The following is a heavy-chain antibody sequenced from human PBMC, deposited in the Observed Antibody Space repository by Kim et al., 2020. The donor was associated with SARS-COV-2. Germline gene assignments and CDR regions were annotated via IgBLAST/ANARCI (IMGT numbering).Heavy chain of an antibody. CDR2: IWYDGSNK. CDR3: AKDLSGAYPAY. Sequence: GGSLRLSCAASGFTFSSYAMHWVRQAPGKGLEWVAVIWYDGSNKYYADSVKGRFTISRDNSKNTLYLQMNSLRAEDTAVYYCAKDLSGAYPAYWGQGTLVTVSS. V-gene: IGHV3-33*06. CDR1: GFTFSSYA. J-gene: IGHJ4*02. D-gene: IGHD1-26*01.